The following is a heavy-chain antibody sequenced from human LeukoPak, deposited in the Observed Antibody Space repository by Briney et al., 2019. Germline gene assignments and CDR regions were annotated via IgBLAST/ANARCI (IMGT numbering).Heavy chain of an antibody. CDR2: TYHSGST. V-gene: IGHV4-34*01. D-gene: IGHD2-2*01. J-gene: IGHJ4*02. Sequence: SETLSLTCAVYVGSFSGYYWSWIRQSPGKGLEWIGETYHSGSTNYNSSLKSRVTISLDTSKNQFSLKLSSVTAADTAVYYCARVGQLAFDYWGQGTLVTVSS. CDR1: VGSFSGYY. CDR3: ARVGQLAFDY.